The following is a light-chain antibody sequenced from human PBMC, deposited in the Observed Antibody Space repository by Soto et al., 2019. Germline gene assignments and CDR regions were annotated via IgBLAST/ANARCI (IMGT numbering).Light chain of an antibody. V-gene: IGLV1-40*01. Sequence: QSVLTQPPSVSGAPGQRVTISCTGSKSDIGAGYDVHWYQQFPGAAPKLLIYGNTNRPSGVPDRFSGSRSGTSASLAITGLQAEDEAEYFCQSFDSSLSCYVFGTGTKLTVL. CDR2: GNT. CDR3: QSFDSSLSCYV. CDR1: KSDIGAGYD. J-gene: IGLJ1*01.